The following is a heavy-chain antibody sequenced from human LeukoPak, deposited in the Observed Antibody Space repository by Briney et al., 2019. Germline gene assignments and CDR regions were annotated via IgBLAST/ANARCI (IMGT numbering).Heavy chain of an antibody. J-gene: IGHJ4*02. CDR2: ISYDGSNK. CDR3: ARDREAGYSYGLDY. CDR1: GFTFSSYA. Sequence: PGGSLRLSCAASGFTFSSYAMHGVRQAPGKGLEWVVVISYDGSNKYYADSVKGRFTISRDNSKNTLYLQMNSLRAEDTAVYYCARDREAGYSYGLDYWGQGTLVTVSS. D-gene: IGHD5-18*01. V-gene: IGHV3-30-3*01.